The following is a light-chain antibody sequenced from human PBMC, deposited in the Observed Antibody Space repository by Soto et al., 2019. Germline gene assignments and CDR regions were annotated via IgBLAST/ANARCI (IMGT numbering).Light chain of an antibody. CDR1: QSVLYSPNNKNY. V-gene: IGKV4-1*01. CDR3: QQYYDTLYT. Sequence: DIVMTQSPDSLAVSLGERATINCKSSQSVLYSPNNKNYLAWYQQKPGQPPKLLIYWASTRESGVPDRSSGSGSGTDFTLTISSLQAEDVAVYYCQQYYDTLYTFGQGTKLEIK. J-gene: IGKJ2*01. CDR2: WAS.